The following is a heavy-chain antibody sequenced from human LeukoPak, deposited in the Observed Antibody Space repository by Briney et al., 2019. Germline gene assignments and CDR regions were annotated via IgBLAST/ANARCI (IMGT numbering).Heavy chain of an antibody. J-gene: IGHJ5*02. Sequence: PSETLSLTCTASGGSISSRSYYWGWLRQPPGKGLEWIASIFYSGSTYHNPSLKSRVTISVDTSKSQFSLKLSSVTAADTAVYFCARHPLKAYVSDWFDPWGQGTLVTVSS. CDR1: GGSISSRSYY. D-gene: IGHD3-10*02. V-gene: IGHV4-39*01. CDR2: IFYSGST. CDR3: ARHPLKAYVSDWFDP.